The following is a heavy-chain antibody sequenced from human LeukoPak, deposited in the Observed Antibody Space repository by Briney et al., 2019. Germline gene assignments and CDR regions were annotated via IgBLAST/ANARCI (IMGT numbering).Heavy chain of an antibody. CDR3: TRVQDDY. J-gene: IGHJ4*02. CDR1: GFTFSIYN. Sequence: SGGSLRLSCAASGFTFSIYNMNWVRQSPGKGLEWVSYTSSSSDTMFYPDSVKGRFTISRDNAKNSLYLQMYSLRDEDTAVYYCTRVQDDYWGQGTLVTVSS. V-gene: IGHV3-48*02. CDR2: TSSSSDTM.